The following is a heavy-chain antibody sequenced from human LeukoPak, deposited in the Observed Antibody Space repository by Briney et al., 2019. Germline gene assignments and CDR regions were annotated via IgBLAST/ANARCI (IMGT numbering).Heavy chain of an antibody. CDR3: ARDGTVAGTLPNDY. CDR1: GYTFTSYA. J-gene: IGHJ4*02. CDR2: INAGNGNT. D-gene: IGHD6-19*01. Sequence: ASVKVSCKASGYTFTSYAMHWVRQAPGQRLEWMGWINAGNGNTKYSQKFQGRVTITRDTSASTAYMELSSLRSEDTAVYYCARDGTVAGTLPNDYWGQGTLVTVSS. V-gene: IGHV1-3*01.